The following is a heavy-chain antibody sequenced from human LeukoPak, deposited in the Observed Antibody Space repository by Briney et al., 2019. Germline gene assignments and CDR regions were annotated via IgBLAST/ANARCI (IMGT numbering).Heavy chain of an antibody. J-gene: IGHJ6*03. CDR3: ARGHFWTGIGRPMDV. CDR1: GGSFSGYY. Sequence: PSETLSLTCAVYGGSFSGYYWSWIRQPPGKGLEWIGEINHSGSTNYNPSLKSRVTISVDTSKNQFSLKLSSVTAADTAVYYCARGHFWTGIGRPMDVWGKGTTDTVSS. CDR2: INHSGST. D-gene: IGHD3/OR15-3a*01. V-gene: IGHV4-34*01.